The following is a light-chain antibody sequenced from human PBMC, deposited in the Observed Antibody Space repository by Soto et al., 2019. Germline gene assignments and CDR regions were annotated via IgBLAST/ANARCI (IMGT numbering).Light chain of an antibody. CDR1: SSDVGSYNR. V-gene: IGLV2-18*01. CDR3: TLYISGSTYV. Sequence: QSPLTQPPSASGSPGQSVTISCTRTSSDVGSYNRLSWYQQPPGTAPKLIMYEVNTRPSGVPDRFSGSKSGSTASLTISGLQAEDEADYYCTLYISGSTYVFGTGTKLTVL. CDR2: EVN. J-gene: IGLJ1*01.